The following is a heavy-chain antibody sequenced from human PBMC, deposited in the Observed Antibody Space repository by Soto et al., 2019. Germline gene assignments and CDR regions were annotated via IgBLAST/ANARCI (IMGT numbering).Heavy chain of an antibody. CDR1: GFTFSSYS. Sequence: GGSLRLSCAASGFTFSSYSMHWVRQAPGKGLVWVSRIDSDGSTTSYADSVKGRFTISRDNAKSTLYLQMNSLRAEDTAVYYCARPGYSNYGPGVDVWGQGTTVTVSS. V-gene: IGHV3-74*01. CDR3: ARPGYSNYGPGVDV. CDR2: IDSDGSTT. J-gene: IGHJ6*02. D-gene: IGHD4-4*01.